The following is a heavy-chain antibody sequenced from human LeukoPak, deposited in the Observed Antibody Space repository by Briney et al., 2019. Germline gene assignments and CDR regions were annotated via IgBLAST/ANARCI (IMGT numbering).Heavy chain of an antibody. D-gene: IGHD5-12*01. Sequence: PGGSLRLSCAASGFTFSTYIMNWVRQTPGKGLEWVSSIGTSTSYIYYADSVKGRFTISRDNSKNTLYLQMNSPRAEDTAVYYCAKDYGRLSGYPRGYFDYWGQGTLVTVSS. CDR1: GFTFSTYI. J-gene: IGHJ4*02. V-gene: IGHV3-21*01. CDR3: AKDYGRLSGYPRGYFDY. CDR2: IGTSTSYI.